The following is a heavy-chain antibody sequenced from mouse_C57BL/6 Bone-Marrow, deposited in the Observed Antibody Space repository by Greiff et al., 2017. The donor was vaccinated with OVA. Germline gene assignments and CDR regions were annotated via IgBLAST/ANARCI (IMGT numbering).Heavy chain of an antibody. CDR2: INYDGSST. V-gene: IGHV5-16*01. Sequence: EVQRVESEGGLVQPGSSMKLSCTASGFTFSDYYMAWVRQVPEKGLEWVANINYDGSSTYYLDSLKSRFIISRDNAKNILYLQMSRLKSEDTATYYCARVLYYYGSSYGAMDYWGQGTSVTVSS. CDR1: GFTFSDYY. J-gene: IGHJ4*01. CDR3: ARVLYYYGSSYGAMDY. D-gene: IGHD1-1*01.